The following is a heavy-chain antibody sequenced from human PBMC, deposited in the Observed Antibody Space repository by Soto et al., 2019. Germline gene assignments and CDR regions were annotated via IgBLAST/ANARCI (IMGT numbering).Heavy chain of an antibody. Sequence: GGSLRLSCAASGFTFSSYSMNWVRQAPGKGLEWVPSISSSSSYIYYADSVKGRFTISRDNAKNSLYLQMNSLRAEDTAVYYCARAGTTPSYSSGWYRPLHRYGMDVWGQGTTVTVSS. V-gene: IGHV3-21*01. J-gene: IGHJ6*02. D-gene: IGHD6-19*01. CDR2: ISSSSSYI. CDR3: ARAGTTPSYSSGWYRPLHRYGMDV. CDR1: GFTFSSYS.